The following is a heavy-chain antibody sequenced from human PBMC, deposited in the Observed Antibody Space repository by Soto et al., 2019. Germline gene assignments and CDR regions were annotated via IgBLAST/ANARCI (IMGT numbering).Heavy chain of an antibody. CDR2: MNPNSGNT. D-gene: IGHD3-10*01. V-gene: IGHV1-8*01. J-gene: IGHJ4*02. CDR3: ARGPPYYYGSGSYYYY. CDR1: GYTFTSYD. Sequence: QVQLVQSGAEVKKPGASVKVSCKASGYTFTSYDINWVRQATGQGIEWMGWMNPNSGNTGYAQKFQGRITMARNTSISTAYMELSSLRSEDTAVYYCARGPPYYYGSGSYYYYWGQGTLVTVSS.